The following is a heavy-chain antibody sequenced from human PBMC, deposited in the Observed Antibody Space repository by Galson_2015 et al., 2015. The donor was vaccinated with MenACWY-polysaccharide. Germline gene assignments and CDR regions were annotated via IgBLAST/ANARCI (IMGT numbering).Heavy chain of an antibody. CDR3: AREGYSSSSIDY. D-gene: IGHD6-6*01. V-gene: IGHV3-7*01. CDR2: IAPDGSHK. CDR1: GFTFSKYW. J-gene: IGHJ4*02. Sequence: SLRLSCAASGFTFSKYWMSWVRQGPGKGLEWVANIAPDGSHKYYVDSVRGRFTISRDNAKNSVYLQMNSLRVEDTAVYYCAREGYSSSSIDYWGQGTLVTVSS.